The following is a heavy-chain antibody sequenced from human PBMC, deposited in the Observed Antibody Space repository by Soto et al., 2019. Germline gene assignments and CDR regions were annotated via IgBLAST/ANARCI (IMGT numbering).Heavy chain of an antibody. CDR2: VYWDDDR. Sequence: QITLKESGPTLVEPTQTLTLTCTFSGFSFTTTGVGVGWIRQPPGKALEWLALVYWDDDRRYIPSLRSRLTVNQDTSQNPVFLTMTNLEPVENATYYFAPHPGGLLSRVRCYFDHWGQGTLVTVSS. D-gene: IGHD3-10*01. V-gene: IGHV2-5*02. CDR1: GFSFTTTGVG. J-gene: IGHJ4*02. CDR3: APHPGGLLSRVRCYFDH.